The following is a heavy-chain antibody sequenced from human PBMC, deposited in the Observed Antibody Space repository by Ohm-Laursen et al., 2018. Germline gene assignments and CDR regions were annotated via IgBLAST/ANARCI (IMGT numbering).Heavy chain of an antibody. CDR3: AGDPGDADTFDY. Sequence: RSLRLSCSASGITFSSYAMNWVRQAPGKGLEWVALISNDGSNKYYADSVKGRFTISRDNSKNKLNLQMNSLRTEDTAVYYCAGDPGDADTFDYWGQGTLVTVSS. J-gene: IGHJ4*02. D-gene: IGHD2-21*01. CDR2: ISNDGSNK. V-gene: IGHV3-30*03. CDR1: GITFSSYA.